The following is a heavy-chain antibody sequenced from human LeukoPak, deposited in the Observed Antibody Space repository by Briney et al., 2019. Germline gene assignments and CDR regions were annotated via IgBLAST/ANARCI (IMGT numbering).Heavy chain of an antibody. V-gene: IGHV3-23*01. D-gene: IGHD3-16*02. J-gene: IGHJ4*02. CDR1: GCTFSYHA. Sequence: GWSLTLSCVASGCTFSYHARSWLRQAPGKGLGSVSGIGESGGSTYYADSVKGRCTISRDNSKNTVSLQMNSLRAADTAVYFCASHDSFIPYWGQGTLVTVTS. CDR3: ASHDSFIPY. CDR2: IGESGGST.